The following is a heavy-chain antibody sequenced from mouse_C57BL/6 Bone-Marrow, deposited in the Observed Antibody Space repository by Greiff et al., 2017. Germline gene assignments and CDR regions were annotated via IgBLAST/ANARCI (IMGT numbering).Heavy chain of an antibody. CDR3: ARSGVTVEDFDY. CDR1: GYAFSSSW. V-gene: IGHV1-82*01. D-gene: IGHD1-1*01. Sequence: QVQLQQSGPELVKPGASVKISCKASGYAFSSSWMNWVKQRPGQGLEWIGRIYPGDGDTNYNGKFKGKATLTADKSSSTAYMQLSSLTSEDSAVYFWARSGVTVEDFDYWGQGTTLTVSS. CDR2: IYPGDGDT. J-gene: IGHJ2*01.